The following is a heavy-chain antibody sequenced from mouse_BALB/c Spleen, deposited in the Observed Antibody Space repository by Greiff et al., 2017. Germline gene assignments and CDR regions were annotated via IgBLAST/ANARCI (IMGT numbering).Heavy chain of an antibody. CDR2: ISSGGGNT. CDR1: GFTFSSYT. Sequence: EVQGVESGGGLVKPGGSLKLSCAASGFTFSSYTMSWVRQTPEKRLEWVATISSGGGNTYYPDSVKGRFTISRDNAKNNLYLQMSSLRSEDTALYYCARSGGNYAWFAYWGQGTLVTVSA. CDR3: ARSGGNYAWFAY. D-gene: IGHD2-1*01. J-gene: IGHJ3*01. V-gene: IGHV5-9*03.